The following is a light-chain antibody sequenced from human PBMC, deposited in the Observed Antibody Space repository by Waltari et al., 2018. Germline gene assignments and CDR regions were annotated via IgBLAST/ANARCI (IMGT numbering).Light chain of an antibody. V-gene: IGKV3-20*01. CDR3: QQYDNSPRYT. CDR1: QSVTSND. Sequence: ETVLTQSPGTLSLSPGERATLSCRASQSVTSNDLAWYQQKPGQAPRPLIYGASSRATGIPDRFSGSGSGTEFTLTISRLEPEDFAVYYCQQYDNSPRYTFGQGTKLEIK. CDR2: GAS. J-gene: IGKJ2*01.